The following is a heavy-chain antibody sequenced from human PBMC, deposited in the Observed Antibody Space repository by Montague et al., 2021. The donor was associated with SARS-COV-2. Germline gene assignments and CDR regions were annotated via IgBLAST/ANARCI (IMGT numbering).Heavy chain of an antibody. CDR3: ARVKQQLVVYYYYHMDV. V-gene: IGHV3-11*01. Sequence: SLRLSCAASGFTFSDYYMSWIRQAPGKGLEWVSYISSSGGTIYYADSVKGRFTISRDNAKNSLYLQMNSLRAEDTAVYYCARVKQQLVVYYYYHMDVWGKGTTVTVSS. CDR2: ISSSGGTI. J-gene: IGHJ6*03. D-gene: IGHD6-13*01. CDR1: GFTFSDYY.